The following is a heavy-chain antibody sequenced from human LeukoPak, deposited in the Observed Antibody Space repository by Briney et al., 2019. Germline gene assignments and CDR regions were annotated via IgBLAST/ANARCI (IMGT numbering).Heavy chain of an antibody. V-gene: IGHV4-39*01. Sequence: SETLSLTCTVSGGSINSSRYYYYWGWIRQPPGKGLEWVGSIHYSGSSYYNPSLKSRVTTSVDTSKNQFSLNLNSVTAADTAVYYCARGRQQQLVPHYYYYYGMDVWGQGTTVTVSS. CDR2: IHYSGSS. CDR3: ARGRQQQLVPHYYYYYGMDV. D-gene: IGHD6-13*01. J-gene: IGHJ6*02. CDR1: GGSINSSRYYYY.